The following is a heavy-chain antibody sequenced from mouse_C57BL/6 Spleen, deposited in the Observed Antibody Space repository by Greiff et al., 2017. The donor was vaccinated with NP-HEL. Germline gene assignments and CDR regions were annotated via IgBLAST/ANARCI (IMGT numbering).Heavy chain of an antibody. CDR2: IYPGDGDT. CDR3: ARLDSNYEDYAMDY. D-gene: IGHD2-5*01. Sequence: VKLLESGPELVKPGASVKISCKASGYAFSSSWMNWVKQRPGKGLEWIGRIYPGDGDTNYNGKFKGKATLTADKSSSTAYMQLSSLTSEDSAVYFCARLDSNYEDYAMDYWGQGTSVTVSS. V-gene: IGHV1-82*01. CDR1: GYAFSSSW. J-gene: IGHJ4*01.